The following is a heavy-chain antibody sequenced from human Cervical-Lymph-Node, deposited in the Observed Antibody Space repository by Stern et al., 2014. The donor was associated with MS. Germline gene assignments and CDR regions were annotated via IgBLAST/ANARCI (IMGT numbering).Heavy chain of an antibody. Sequence: EVQLVESGGGFVQPGGSLRLSCAASGFTFSSYWIHWVRQAPGKGLVWVSHINNDGSSTSFADSVKGRFTISRDNAKNTLYLQMSSLRVEDTAVYYCARGGGPRPIDYWGQGTLVTVS. J-gene: IGHJ4*02. V-gene: IGHV3-74*01. CDR1: GFTFSSYW. CDR3: ARGGGPRPIDY. CDR2: INNDGSST. D-gene: IGHD1-26*01.